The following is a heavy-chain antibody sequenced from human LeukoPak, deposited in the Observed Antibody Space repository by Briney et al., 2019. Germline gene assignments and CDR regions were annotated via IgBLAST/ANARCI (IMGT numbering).Heavy chain of an antibody. V-gene: IGHV4-59*01. D-gene: IGHD6-13*01. Sequence: SETLSLTCTVSGGSISSYYWSWIRQPPGKGLEWIGYFYYSGSTNYNPSLKGRVTISVDTSKNQFSLKLTSVTAADTAVYYCARVVAAAGGNWFDPWGQGTLVTVSS. CDR1: GGSISSYY. CDR2: FYYSGST. J-gene: IGHJ5*02. CDR3: ARVVAAAGGNWFDP.